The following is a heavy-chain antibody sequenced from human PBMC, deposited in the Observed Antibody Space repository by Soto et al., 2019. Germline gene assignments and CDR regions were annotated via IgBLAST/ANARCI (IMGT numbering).Heavy chain of an antibody. CDR2: ISISSDYK. CDR1: GFSFSNHH. D-gene: IGHD3-10*01. CDR3: ARDIWEYGSNWFDP. J-gene: IGHJ5*02. V-gene: IGHV3-48*02. Sequence: EMQLVELGGGLVQPGGSLRLSCVASGFSFSNHHMNWIRQAPGKRLEWVSYISISSDYKHYADSVRGRFTVSRDNARNSLYLQMNSLRDEDTAVYYCARDIWEYGSNWFDPWGQGTLVTVSS.